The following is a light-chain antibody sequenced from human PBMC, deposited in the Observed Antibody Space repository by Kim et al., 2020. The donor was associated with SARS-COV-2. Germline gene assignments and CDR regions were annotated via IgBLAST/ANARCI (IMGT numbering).Light chain of an antibody. CDR2: GPS. CDR3: QHYGASHYT. V-gene: IGKV3-20*01. Sequence: SPGKRATLSCRASQTVSSGYLAWYQQKPGQAPRLLIYGPSTRITGIPDRFSGSGSGTDFTLTISRLEPEDFAVYYCQHYGASHYTFGQGTKLEI. J-gene: IGKJ2*01. CDR1: QTVSSGY.